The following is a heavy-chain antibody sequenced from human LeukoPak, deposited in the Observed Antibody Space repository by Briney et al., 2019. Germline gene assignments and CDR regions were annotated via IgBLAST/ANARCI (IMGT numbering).Heavy chain of an antibody. CDR2: IYYSGST. CDR1: GGSISSYY. Sequence: PSETLSLTCTVSGGSISSYYWSWIRQPPGKGLEWIGYIYYSGSTYYNPSLKSRVTISVDTSKNQFSLKLSSVTAADTAVYYCASHTWFGEFYWGQGTLVTVSS. J-gene: IGHJ4*02. D-gene: IGHD3-10*01. CDR3: ASHTWFGEFY. V-gene: IGHV4-59*08.